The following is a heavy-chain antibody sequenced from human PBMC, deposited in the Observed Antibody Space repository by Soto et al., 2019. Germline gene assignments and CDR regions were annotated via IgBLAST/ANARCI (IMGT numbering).Heavy chain of an antibody. D-gene: IGHD4-17*01. J-gene: IGHJ4*02. Sequence: SETLSLTCTVSGGSISSSSYYWGWIRQPPGKGLEWIGNIYYSENTYYNPSLKSRVTISVDTSKNQFSLGLTSVTAADTAVYYCATHPPYGPLDHWGQGTLVTVSS. V-gene: IGHV4-39*01. CDR3: ATHPPYGPLDH. CDR2: IYYSENT. CDR1: GGSISSSSYY.